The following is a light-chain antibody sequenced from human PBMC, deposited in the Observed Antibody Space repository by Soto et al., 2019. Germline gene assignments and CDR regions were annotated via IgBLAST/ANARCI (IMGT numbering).Light chain of an antibody. J-gene: IGLJ3*02. CDR2: EVS. CDR1: SSDVGGYKY. CDR3: SSYMSTSTLE. Sequence: QSVLTQPASVSGSPGQSITISCTGTSSDVGGYKYVSWYQQHPGKAPKLMIYEVSDWPSGVSNRFSGSKSGNTASLTISGLQAEDEADYYCSSYMSTSTLEFGGGTKLTVL. V-gene: IGLV2-14*01.